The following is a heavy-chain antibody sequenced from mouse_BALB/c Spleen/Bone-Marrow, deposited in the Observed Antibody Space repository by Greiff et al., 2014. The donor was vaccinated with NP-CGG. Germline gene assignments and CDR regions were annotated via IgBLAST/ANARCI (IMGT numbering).Heavy chain of an antibody. CDR3: ASYRYAWYFDV. J-gene: IGHJ1*01. D-gene: IGHD2-14*01. V-gene: IGHV14-3*02. CDR1: GFNIKDTY. CDR2: IDPANGNT. Sequence: EVQLQQSGAELVKPGASVKVSCTASGFNIKDTYLHWVKQRPEQGLEWIGRIDPANGNTKYDPKFQGKATITADTSSNTAYLQLSSLTSEDTAVYYCASYRYAWYFDVWGAGTTVTVSS.